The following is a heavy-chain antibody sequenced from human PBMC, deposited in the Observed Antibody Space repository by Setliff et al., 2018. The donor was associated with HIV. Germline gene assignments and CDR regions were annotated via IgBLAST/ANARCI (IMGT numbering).Heavy chain of an antibody. CDR3: AGWGGSPDGYFYYYMDV. V-gene: IGHV1-2*06. CDR1: GYTFTGYY. D-gene: IGHD1-26*01. Sequence: ASVKVSCKASGYTFTGYYMHWVRQAPGHRLEWMGRINPKSGGTNYAQKFQGRVTMTRDTSINTVYMVLSRLRSDDTAVYYCAGWGGSPDGYFYYYMDVWGKGTTVTVSS. CDR2: INPKSGGT. J-gene: IGHJ6*03.